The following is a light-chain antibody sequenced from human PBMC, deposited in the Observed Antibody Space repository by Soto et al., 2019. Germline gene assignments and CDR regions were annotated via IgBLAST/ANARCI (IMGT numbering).Light chain of an antibody. Sequence: EIVMTQSPATLSVSPGDRATLSCRASQSVGSNLAWYQQKPGQAPRLLIYGASTRATGVPARFSGSGSGTEFTLTISSLQSEDFAVYYCQQYGSSPWTFGQGTKVEIK. CDR2: GAS. J-gene: IGKJ1*01. CDR3: QQYGSSPWT. CDR1: QSVGSN. V-gene: IGKV3-15*01.